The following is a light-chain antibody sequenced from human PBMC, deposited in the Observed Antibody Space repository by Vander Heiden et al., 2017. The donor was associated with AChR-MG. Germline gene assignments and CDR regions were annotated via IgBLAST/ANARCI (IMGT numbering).Light chain of an antibody. CDR3: QQSYSTPRIT. CDR2: AAA. Sequence: IQLTQSLSCLSASVGDRVTITYRASQSISSYLNWYQQKPGKAPKLLIYAAASLQSGVPSRFSGSGSGTDFTLTISSRQPEDFATYYCQQSYSTPRITFGQGTRLEIK. V-gene: IGKV1-39*01. J-gene: IGKJ5*01. CDR1: QSISSY.